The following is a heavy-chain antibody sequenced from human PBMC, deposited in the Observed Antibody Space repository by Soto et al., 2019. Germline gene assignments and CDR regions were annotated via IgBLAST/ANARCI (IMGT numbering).Heavy chain of an antibody. V-gene: IGHV3-30*18. D-gene: IGHD3-10*02. J-gene: IGHJ4*02. CDR1: GFIFNRFG. CDR2: ISYDGNNK. Sequence: QVQLVESGGGVVQPGGSLRLSCATSGFIFNRFGMHWVRQAPGKGLEWVAVISYDGNNKYYTDSVKGRFTISRDNXQXKLYLQMNSLRPEDTAMYYCAKAVDITVRGVPPSDYWGQGTLVTVSS. CDR3: AKAVDITVRGVPPSDY.